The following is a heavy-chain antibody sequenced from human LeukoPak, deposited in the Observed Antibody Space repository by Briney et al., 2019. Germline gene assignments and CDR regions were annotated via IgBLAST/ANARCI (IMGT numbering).Heavy chain of an antibody. CDR3: ARGPLGGYYYYYMDV. J-gene: IGHJ6*03. CDR1: GGTFSSYT. Sequence: SVKVSCKASGGTFSSYTISWVRQAPGQGLEWMGGIIPIFGTANYAQKFQGRVTITTDESTSTAYMELSSLRSEDTAVYYCARGPLGGYYYYYMDVWGKGTTVTVSS. V-gene: IGHV1-69*05. D-gene: IGHD3-16*01. CDR2: IIPIFGTA.